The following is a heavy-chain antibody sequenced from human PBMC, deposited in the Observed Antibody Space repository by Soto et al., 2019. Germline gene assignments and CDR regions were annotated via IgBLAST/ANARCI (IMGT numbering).Heavy chain of an antibody. CDR3: ARGSYYYDSSGYYRTFDY. V-gene: IGHV3-21*01. CDR2: ISSSSSYI. J-gene: IGHJ4*02. Sequence: VQLVESGGGLVKPGGSLRLSCAASGFTFSSYSMNWVRQAPGKGLEWVSSISSSSSYIYYADSVKGRFTISRDNAKNSLYLQMNSLRAEDTAVYYCARGSYYYDSSGYYRTFDYWGQGTLVTVSS. D-gene: IGHD3-22*01. CDR1: GFTFSSYS.